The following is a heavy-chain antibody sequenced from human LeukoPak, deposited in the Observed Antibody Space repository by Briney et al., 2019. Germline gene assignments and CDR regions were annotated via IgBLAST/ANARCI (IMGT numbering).Heavy chain of an antibody. J-gene: IGHJ2*01. CDR1: GFTFSNYA. Sequence: GRSLRLSCAASGFTFSNYAIHWVRQAPGKGLEWVAVISYDGSNKYYADSVKGRFTISRDNSKNALYLQMNSLRAEDTAVYYCARARVDIAMFTWLNWYFDLWGRGTLVTVSS. CDR3: ARARVDIAMFTWLNWYFDL. V-gene: IGHV3-30-3*01. D-gene: IGHD5-18*01. CDR2: ISYDGSNK.